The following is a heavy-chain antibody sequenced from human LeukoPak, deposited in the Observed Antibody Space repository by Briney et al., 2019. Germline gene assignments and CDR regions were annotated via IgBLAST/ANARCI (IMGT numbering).Heavy chain of an antibody. V-gene: IGHV1-8*01. CDR3: AGVRSPGGRDAFDI. Sequence: ASVKVSCKASGYTFTSYDINWVRQATGQGLEWTGWMNPNSGNTGYAQKFQGRVTMTRNTSISTAYMELSSLRSEDTAVYYCAGVRSPGGRDAFDIWGQGTMVTVSS. D-gene: IGHD4-23*01. CDR2: MNPNSGNT. CDR1: GYTFTSYD. J-gene: IGHJ3*02.